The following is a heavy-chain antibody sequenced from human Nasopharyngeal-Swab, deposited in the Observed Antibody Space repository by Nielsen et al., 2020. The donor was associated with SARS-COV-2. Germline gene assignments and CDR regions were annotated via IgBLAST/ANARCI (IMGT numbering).Heavy chain of an antibody. Sequence: GGSLRLSCAASGFTFSSYWMHWVRQAPGKGLVWVSRINSDGSSTSYADSVKGRFTISRDNAKNTLYLQMNSLRAEDTAVYYCARALYSSGGYLDYWGQGTLVTVPQ. V-gene: IGHV3-74*01. CDR3: ARALYSSGGYLDY. CDR2: INSDGSST. CDR1: GFTFSSYW. J-gene: IGHJ4*02. D-gene: IGHD6-19*01.